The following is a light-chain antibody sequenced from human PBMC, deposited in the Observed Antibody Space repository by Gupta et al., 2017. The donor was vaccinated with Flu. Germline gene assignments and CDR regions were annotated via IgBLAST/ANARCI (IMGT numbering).Light chain of an antibody. J-gene: IGLJ1*01. Sequence: QSVLTHPSSVPAAPVQIATTSCSVSSSNIRNNYVSWYQQHPRPAPQNLIIENNKRRSWRPHRRFGGKNGASAAFGITGGQTGDEADDYCGTWDSSRSDFYVFGTGTKVTVL. CDR2: ENN. V-gene: IGLV1-51*02. CDR3: GTWDSSRSDFYV. CDR1: SSNIRNNY.